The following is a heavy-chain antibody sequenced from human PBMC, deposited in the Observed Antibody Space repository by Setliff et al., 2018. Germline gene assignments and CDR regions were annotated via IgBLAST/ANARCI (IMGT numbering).Heavy chain of an antibody. V-gene: IGHV1-46*01. CDR1: GYTFTSYF. CDR3: ARASYCTNGWFCVGVSAFGGEQVSSFDY. J-gene: IGHJ4*02. Sequence: ASVKVSCKASGYTFTSYFMHWVRQAPGQGLEWMGIINPSGGSTSYAQKFQGRVTMTRDTSTSTVYMELSSLRSEDTAVYYCARASYCTNGWFCVGVSAFGGEQVSSFDYWGQGTLVTVSS. D-gene: IGHD2-8*01. CDR2: INPSGGST.